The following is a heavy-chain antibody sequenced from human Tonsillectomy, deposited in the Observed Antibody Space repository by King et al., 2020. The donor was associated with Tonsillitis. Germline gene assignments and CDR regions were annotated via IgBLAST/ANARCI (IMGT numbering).Heavy chain of an antibody. Sequence: QLVQSGAEGKKPGQSLKISCQGSGYIFINFLIGWVRPMPGRGLEWMGIIYPDDSDTRYRPSFQGQVTLSVDKSNSTAYLQWTSLEASETAMYYCVRGRVNGINGVPVPGTYFDYWGQGTPVTVSS. CDR1: GYIFINFL. CDR2: IYPDDSDT. D-gene: IGHD2-8*01. J-gene: IGHJ4*02. V-gene: IGHV5-51*03. CDR3: VRGRVNGINGVPVPGTYFDY.